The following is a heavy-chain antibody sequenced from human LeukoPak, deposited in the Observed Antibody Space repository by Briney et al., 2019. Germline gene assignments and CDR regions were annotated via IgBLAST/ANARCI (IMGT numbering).Heavy chain of an antibody. Sequence: SETLSLTCTVSGGSISSYYWSWIRQPPGKGLEWIGYIYYSGSTNYNPSLKSRVTISVDTSKNQFSLKLSSVTAADTAVYYCARVSYYYDSSGSPQYYFDYWGQGTLVTVSS. V-gene: IGHV4-59*01. D-gene: IGHD3-22*01. CDR2: IYYSGST. J-gene: IGHJ4*02. CDR3: ARVSYYYDSSGSPQYYFDY. CDR1: GGSISSYY.